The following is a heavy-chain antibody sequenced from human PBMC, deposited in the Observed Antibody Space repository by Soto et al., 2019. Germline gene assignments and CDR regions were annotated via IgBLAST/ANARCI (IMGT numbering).Heavy chain of an antibody. CDR1: GYIFTSYN. V-gene: IGHV1-8*02. J-gene: IGHJ6*03. Sequence: QVQLVQAGAEVKKPGASVKVSCKASGYIFTSYNINWVRQAAGHGHEWMGWVNPDSDHTVYAQKFQGRVTMTRDTSIGTAHRELRSLSPEETAVYYCARSAPFGNAALEYLYYMEVWGKGASVTV. D-gene: IGHD2-2*01. CDR2: VNPDSDHT. CDR3: ARSAPFGNAALEYLYYMEV.